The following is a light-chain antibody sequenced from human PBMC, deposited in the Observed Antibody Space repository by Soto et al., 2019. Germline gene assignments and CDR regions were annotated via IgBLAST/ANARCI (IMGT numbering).Light chain of an antibody. V-gene: IGKV1-12*01. Sequence: DIQMTQSPSSVSASVGDRVTISCRASQGISGWLAWYQQKPGKAPNLLISAASSLQSGVPPRFSGSGAGTDFTLTSSSLQPEDFATYYCQQANSFPFTFGGGTKVDIK. CDR1: QGISGW. CDR3: QQANSFPFT. CDR2: AAS. J-gene: IGKJ4*01.